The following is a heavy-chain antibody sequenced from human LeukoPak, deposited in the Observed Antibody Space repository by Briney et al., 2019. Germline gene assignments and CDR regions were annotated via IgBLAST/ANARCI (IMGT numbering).Heavy chain of an antibody. D-gene: IGHD3-10*01. CDR2: IYTSETT. J-gene: IGHJ4*02. V-gene: IGHV4-4*07. Sequence: PSETLSLTCTVSGGSISSYYWSWIRQPAGKGLEWIGRIYTSETTNYNPSLKSRVTMSVDTSKNQFSLKLSSVTAADTAVYYCARESPYYYGSGTSDYWGQGTLVTVSS. CDR3: ARESPYYYGSGTSDY. CDR1: GGSISSYY.